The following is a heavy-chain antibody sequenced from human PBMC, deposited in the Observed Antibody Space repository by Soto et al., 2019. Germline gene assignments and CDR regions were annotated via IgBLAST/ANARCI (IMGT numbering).Heavy chain of an antibody. CDR2: VSYDGTDK. Sequence: QVLLVQSGGGVVQPGRSLRLSCAASGFTFSSFGMHWVRQVPGKGLEWLAVVSYDGTDKYYADSVKGRFTISRDNSRDSLYLQMNSLTAEDTAVYYCAKDLRYDYVWESYILGYWGQGTLVTVSS. J-gene: IGHJ4*02. D-gene: IGHD3-16*01. V-gene: IGHV3-30*18. CDR1: GFTFSSFG. CDR3: AKDLRYDYVWESYILGY.